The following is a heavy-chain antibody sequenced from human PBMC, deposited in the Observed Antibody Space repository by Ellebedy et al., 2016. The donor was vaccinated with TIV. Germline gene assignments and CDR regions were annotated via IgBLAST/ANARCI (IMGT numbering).Heavy chain of an antibody. CDR1: GFPLSTTGMC. V-gene: IGHV2-70*11. J-gene: IGHJ4*02. Sequence: SGPTLVKPTQTLTLTCTFSGFPLSTTGMCVSWIRQPPGKALEWLARITWEDDKYYSTSLKTRLTISKDTSKNQVVLTMTNIDPVDTSTYYCARTDKIAATEFDYWGQGTLVTVSS. D-gene: IGHD6-13*01. CDR2: ITWEDDK. CDR3: ARTDKIAATEFDY.